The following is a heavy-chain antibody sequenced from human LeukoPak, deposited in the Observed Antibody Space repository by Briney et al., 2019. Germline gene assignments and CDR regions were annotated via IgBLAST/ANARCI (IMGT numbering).Heavy chain of an antibody. D-gene: IGHD3-22*01. CDR3: AKGRYESSGFNWAA. J-gene: IGHJ4*02. CDR1: GFTFTNYA. Sequence: PGGSLRLSCATSGFTFTNYAMSWVRQAPGKGVEWVSALSGSGGSAYYADSVKGRFTISRDNSKNTLYLQMNSLRAEDTAVYYCAKGRYESSGFNWAAWGQGTLVTVSS. CDR2: LSGSGGSA. V-gene: IGHV3-23*01.